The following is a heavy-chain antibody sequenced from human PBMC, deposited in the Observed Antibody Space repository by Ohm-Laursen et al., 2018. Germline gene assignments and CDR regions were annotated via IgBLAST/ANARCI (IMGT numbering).Heavy chain of an antibody. CDR2: VSYDEKYK. V-gene: IGHV3-30*18. D-gene: IGHD2-15*01. J-gene: IGHJ3*01. Sequence: SLRLSCSASGFTFNNFGMHWVRQAPGKGLEWVAVVSYDEKYKNYVDSVKGRFTVSRDNSKDTLYLQMNSLRNEDTAIYYCAKDVGVAFAYDSWGQGTVVTVSS. CDR1: GFTFNNFG. CDR3: AKDVGVAFAYDS.